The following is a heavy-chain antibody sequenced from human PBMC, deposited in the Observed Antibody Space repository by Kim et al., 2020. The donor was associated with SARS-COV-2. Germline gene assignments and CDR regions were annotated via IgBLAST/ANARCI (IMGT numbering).Heavy chain of an antibody. CDR3: ARGSYHDGLDF. Sequence: ASVKVSCKASGYTFTGYYIHWVRLGPGQGLEWMGRINPESDDSIYAQKFRDRVSMTRDTSIITAYMELSSLGPDDIGVYYCARGSYHDGLDFWGQGTMVT. J-gene: IGHJ3*01. CDR2: INPESDDS. D-gene: IGHD3-16*02. V-gene: IGHV1-2*05. CDR1: GYTFTGYY.